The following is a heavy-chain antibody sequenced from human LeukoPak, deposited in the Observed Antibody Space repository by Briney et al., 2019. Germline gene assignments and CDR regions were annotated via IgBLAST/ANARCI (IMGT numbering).Heavy chain of an antibody. V-gene: IGHV3-7*01. J-gene: IGHJ4*02. Sequence: GGSLRLSCAASGFTFGRYWMNWVRQAPGKGLEWVANIRQDGGEINYADSVRGRFTISRDNARSSGYLQMNSLRAEDTAVYYCSGKGYDYWGQGTLVTVSS. D-gene: IGHD2-15*01. CDR2: IRQDGGEI. CDR3: SGKGYDY. CDR1: GFTFGRYW.